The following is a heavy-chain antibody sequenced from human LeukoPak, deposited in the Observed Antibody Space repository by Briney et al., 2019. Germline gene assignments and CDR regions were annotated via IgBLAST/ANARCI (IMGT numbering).Heavy chain of an antibody. CDR3: ARLGDSSSRLYYFDY. V-gene: IGHV4-4*02. CDR1: GRSLSSSNW. D-gene: IGHD6-6*01. CDR2: IYHSGST. Sequence: PSETLSLTCAVSGRSLSSSNWWSWVRQPPGKGLEWIGEIYHSGSTNYNPSLKSRLTISVDTPKNQFSLKLSSVTAADTAVYYCARLGDSSSRLYYFDYWGQGTLVTVSS. J-gene: IGHJ4*02.